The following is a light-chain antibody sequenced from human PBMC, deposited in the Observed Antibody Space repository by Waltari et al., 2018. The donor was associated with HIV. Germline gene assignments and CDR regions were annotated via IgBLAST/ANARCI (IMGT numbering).Light chain of an antibody. CDR2: GAS. CDR3: QQYNNWPPLS. V-gene: IGKV3-15*01. J-gene: IGKJ4*01. CDR1: QNVNNN. Sequence: EIVMTQSPATLSVSPGEKATLHCRASQNVNNNLAWYQQKPGQAPRLLIYGASTRATGIPDRFSGSGSGTEFTLTISSLQSEDFVLYYCQQYNNWPPLSFGGGTKVEFK.